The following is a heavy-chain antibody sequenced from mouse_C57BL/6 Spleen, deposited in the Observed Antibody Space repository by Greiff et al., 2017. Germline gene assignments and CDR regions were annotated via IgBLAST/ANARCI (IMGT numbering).Heavy chain of an antibody. CDR2: IYPRCGNT. V-gene: IGHV1-81*01. D-gene: IGHD2-4*01. CDR3: GDYDYDYYAMDY. J-gene: IGHJ4*01. CDR1: GYTFTSYG. Sequence: QVQLQQSGAELARPGASVKLSCKASGYTFTSYGISWVKQRTGPGLEWIGEIYPRCGNTYYNEKFKGKATLTADKSSSTAYMELRSLTSEDSAVYFCGDYDYDYYAMDYWGQGTSVTVSS.